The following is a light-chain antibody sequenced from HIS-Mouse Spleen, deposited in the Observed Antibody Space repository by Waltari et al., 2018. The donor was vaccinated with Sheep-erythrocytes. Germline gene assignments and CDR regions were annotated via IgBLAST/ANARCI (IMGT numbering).Light chain of an antibody. CDR3: QQYNSYSTWT. CDR1: QSISSW. J-gene: IGKJ1*01. V-gene: IGKV1-5*03. Sequence: DIQITQSPSTLSASVGDRVTITCRASQSISSWLAWYQQKPGKATKLLIYKASSLESGVPSRFSGSGSGTEFTLTISSLQPDDFATYYCQQYNSYSTWTFGQGTKVEIK. CDR2: KAS.